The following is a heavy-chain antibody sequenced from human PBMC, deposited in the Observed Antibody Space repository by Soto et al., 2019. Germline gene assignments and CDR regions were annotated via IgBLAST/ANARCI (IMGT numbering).Heavy chain of an antibody. J-gene: IGHJ4*02. CDR3: ARGTRGYYYGSGSPINDY. V-gene: IGHV4-34*01. Sequence: SETLSLTCAVYGGSFSGYYWSWIRQPPGKGLEWIGEINHSGSTNYNPSLKSRVTISVDTSKNQFSLKLSSVTAADTAVYYCARGTRGYYYGSGSPINDYWGQGTLVTVSS. CDR2: INHSGST. D-gene: IGHD3-10*01. CDR1: GGSFSGYY.